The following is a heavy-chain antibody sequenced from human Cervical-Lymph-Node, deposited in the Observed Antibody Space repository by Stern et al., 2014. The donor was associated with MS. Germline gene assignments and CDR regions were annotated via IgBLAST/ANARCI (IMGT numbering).Heavy chain of an antibody. J-gene: IGHJ4*02. V-gene: IGHV4-59*01. Sequence: QVQLHQSGPGLVKPSETLSLTCIVSGGSISTYYWNWVRQPPGQGLEWIGSVYYSGSTNYNPALKSRVTISIDTAKNQFSLKLNSVTAADTAVYYCVRDGLSGSPDYWGQGTLVTVSS. D-gene: IGHD1-26*01. CDR1: GGSISTYY. CDR2: VYYSGST. CDR3: VRDGLSGSPDY.